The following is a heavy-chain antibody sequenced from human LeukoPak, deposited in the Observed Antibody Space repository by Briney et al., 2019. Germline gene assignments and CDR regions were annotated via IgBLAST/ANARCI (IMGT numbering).Heavy chain of an antibody. J-gene: IGHJ2*01. V-gene: IGHV4-39*01. D-gene: IGHD4-17*01. CDR3: ARRPYYGDYGCFDL. CDR2: IYYSGST. Sequence: SETLSLTCTVSGGSISSSSYYWGWIRQPPGKGLEWIGSIYYSGSTYYNPSLKSRVTISVDTSKNQFSLKLSSVTAADTAVYYCARRPYYGDYGCFDLWGRGTLVTVSS. CDR1: GGSISSSSYY.